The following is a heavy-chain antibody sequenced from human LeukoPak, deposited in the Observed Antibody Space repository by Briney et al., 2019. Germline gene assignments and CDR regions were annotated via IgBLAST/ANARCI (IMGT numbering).Heavy chain of an antibody. CDR1: GGSMRDYY. D-gene: IGHD3-9*01. Sequence: PSVTLSLTCAVSGGSMRDYYWSWIRQPPGKGLEWIGNIYYSGSTHYNPSLKSRVTISVDTSKNQFSLKVRSVTAADTAVYYCARGFGYYDVLTAFWGQGTLVTVSS. CDR3: ARGFGYYDVLTAF. CDR2: IYYSGST. J-gene: IGHJ4*02. V-gene: IGHV4-59*01.